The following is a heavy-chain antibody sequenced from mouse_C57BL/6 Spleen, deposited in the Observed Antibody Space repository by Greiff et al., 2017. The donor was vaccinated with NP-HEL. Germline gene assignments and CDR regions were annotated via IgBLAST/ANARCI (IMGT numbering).Heavy chain of an antibody. J-gene: IGHJ1*03. CDR2: INPNNGGT. V-gene: IGHV1-26*01. D-gene: IGHD4-1*01. Sequence: EVQLQQSGPELVKPGASVKISCKASGYTFTDYYMNWVKQSHGKSLEWIGDINPNNGGTSYNQKFKGKATLTVDKSSSTAYMELRSLTSEDSAVYYCARGGNWDLLNWYFDVWGTGTTVTVSS. CDR3: ARGGNWDLLNWYFDV. CDR1: GYTFTDYY.